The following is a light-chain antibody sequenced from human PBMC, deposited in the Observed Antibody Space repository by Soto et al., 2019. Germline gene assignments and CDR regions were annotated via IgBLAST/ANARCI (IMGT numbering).Light chain of an antibody. CDR2: GNI. CDR1: SSNIGAGYD. Sequence: QPVLTQPPSVSGAAGQRVIISCTGSSSNIGAGYDVHWYKQLPGTAPKLLISGNINRPSGVPDRFSGSKSGTSASLAITGLQADDEADYYCQSYDSSLSGSYVFGTGTKVTVL. V-gene: IGLV1-40*01. CDR3: QSYDSSLSGSYV. J-gene: IGLJ1*01.